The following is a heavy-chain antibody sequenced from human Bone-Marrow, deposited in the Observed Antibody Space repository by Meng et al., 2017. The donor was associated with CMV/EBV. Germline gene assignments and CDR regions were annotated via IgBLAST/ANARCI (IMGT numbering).Heavy chain of an antibody. CDR2: ISSSSSDI. J-gene: IGHJ4*02. CDR1: GFTFSTYG. Sequence: GESLKISCAASGFTFSTYGMNWVRQAPGKGLEWVSFISSSSSDIYYADSVKGRFTISRDNSNNTLYLQMNSLRAEDTAVYYCATDHSAVPVGATGDWGQGTLVTVSS. D-gene: IGHD1-26*01. CDR3: ATDHSAVPVGATGD. V-gene: IGHV3-21*01.